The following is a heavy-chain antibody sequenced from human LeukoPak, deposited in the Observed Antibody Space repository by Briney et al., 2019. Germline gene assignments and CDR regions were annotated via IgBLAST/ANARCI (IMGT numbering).Heavy chain of an antibody. CDR3: ARARWIQLWLPFDY. V-gene: IGHV1-2*06. Sequence: GASVRVSCKASGYTFTGYYMHWVRQAPGQGPEWMGRINPNSGGTNYAQKFQGRVTMTRDTSISTAYMELSRLRSDDTAVYYCARARWIQLWLPFDYWGQGTLVTVSS. J-gene: IGHJ4*02. CDR2: INPNSGGT. CDR1: GYTFTGYY. D-gene: IGHD5-18*01.